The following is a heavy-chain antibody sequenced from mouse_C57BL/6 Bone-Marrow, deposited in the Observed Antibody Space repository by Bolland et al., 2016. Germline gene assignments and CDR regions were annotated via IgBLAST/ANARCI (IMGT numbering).Heavy chain of an antibody. CDR2: NYGTT. D-gene: IGHD1-1*01. CDR3: SRITLVATVDY. J-gene: IGHJ4*01. Sequence: NYGTTSYNQKFKGKATLTVDQSSSTAYMQLNSLTSDDSAFYYCSRITLVATVDYWGQGTS. V-gene: IGHV1-39*01.